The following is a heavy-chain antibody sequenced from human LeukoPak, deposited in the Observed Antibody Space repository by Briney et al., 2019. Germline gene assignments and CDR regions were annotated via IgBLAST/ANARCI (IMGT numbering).Heavy chain of an antibody. D-gene: IGHD3-10*01. J-gene: IGHJ4*02. CDR3: AKDRVVRGVIRYFDY. CDR1: GFLFSTHS. V-gene: IGHV3-23*01. CDR2: ISAGGDFV. Sequence: GGSLRLSCAASGFLFSTHSLNWVRQAPGKGLEWVSSISAGGDFVYYGDSVKGRFTISRDNSKNTLYLQMNSLRAEDTAVYYCAKDRVVRGVIRYFDYWGQGTLVTVSS.